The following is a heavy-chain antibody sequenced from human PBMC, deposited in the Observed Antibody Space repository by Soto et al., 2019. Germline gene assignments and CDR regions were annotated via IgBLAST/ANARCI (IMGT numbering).Heavy chain of an antibody. CDR3: ARGDRGGSGSPASYYYSGLAV. J-gene: IGHJ6*02. CDR1: GGTFSSYA. D-gene: IGHD3-10*01. CDR2: VSEGGDMT. V-gene: IGHV3-23*01. Sequence: DVQLLESGGDLVQPGGSLRLSCAASGGTFSSYAMSWVRQAPGKGLEWVSSVSEGGDMTYYSDSVKGRFTISRDNYNNALFLQMNTPRAEDTALYYCARGDRGGSGSPASYYYSGLAVWGQGTPVTVSS.